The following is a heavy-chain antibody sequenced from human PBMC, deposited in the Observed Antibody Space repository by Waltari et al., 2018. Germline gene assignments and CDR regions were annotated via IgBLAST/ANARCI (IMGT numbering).Heavy chain of an antibody. CDR1: GFTFSDYS. V-gene: IGHV3-21*02. CDR2: ISFSSSVL. D-gene: IGHD2-21*01. J-gene: IGHJ6*02. CDR3: AKGPQGIEEYYFGLDV. Sequence: VQLVESGGGLVKPGGSLRLSCVASGFTFSDYSMNWVRQAPGKGLEWVSSISFSSSVLYYADSVKGRFTISRDNAKNSLFLQIDSLRGEDTAVYYCAKGPQGIEEYYFGLDVWGQGTTVTVSS.